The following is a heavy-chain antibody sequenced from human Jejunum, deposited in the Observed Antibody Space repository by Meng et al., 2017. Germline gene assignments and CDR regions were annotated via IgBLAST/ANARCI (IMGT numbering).Heavy chain of an antibody. Sequence: QVQLAESGGGVVQPGKSLRLSCVASGFTFRNFGMHWVRQAPGKGLEWVAFTWYDGSKKFYSDSVKGRFTISRDNSKNTVYLEISSLRREDTAIYYCAKSSGGYGHTASDNWGQGTLVTVSS. CDR3: AKSSGGYGHTASDN. J-gene: IGHJ4*02. V-gene: IGHV3-30*02. CDR1: GFTFRNFG. D-gene: IGHD5-18*01. CDR2: TWYDGSKK.